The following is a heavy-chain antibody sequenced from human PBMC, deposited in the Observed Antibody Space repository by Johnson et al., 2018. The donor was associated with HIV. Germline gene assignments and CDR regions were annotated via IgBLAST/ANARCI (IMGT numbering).Heavy chain of an antibody. V-gene: IGHV3-30-3*01. CDR3: AREAGYYDSSGYSDAFDI. CDR2: ISYEGSNI. Sequence: QMQLVESGGGVVQPGRSLRLSCAASGFIFSGSAMHWVRQAPGKGLEWVASISYEGSNIHYVDSVKGRFTISRDNAKNSLYLQMNSLRAEDTAVYYCAREAGYYDSSGYSDAFDIWGQGTMVTVSS. J-gene: IGHJ3*02. CDR1: GFIFSGSA. D-gene: IGHD3-22*01.